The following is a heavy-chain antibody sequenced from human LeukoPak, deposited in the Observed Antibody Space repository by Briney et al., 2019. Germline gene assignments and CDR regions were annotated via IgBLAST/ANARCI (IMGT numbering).Heavy chain of an antibody. D-gene: IGHD6-6*01. CDR1: GDSISSYY. V-gene: IGHV4-59*01. CDR3: ARDFQSAARPGNYYYYMDV. Sequence: PSETLSLTCTVSGDSISSYYWSWIRQPPGKGLEWIGYIDYSGSINYNPSLKSRVTISVDTSKNQFSLKLSSVTAADTALYCCARDFQSAARPGNYYYYMDVWGKGTTVTVSS. J-gene: IGHJ6*03. CDR2: IDYSGSI.